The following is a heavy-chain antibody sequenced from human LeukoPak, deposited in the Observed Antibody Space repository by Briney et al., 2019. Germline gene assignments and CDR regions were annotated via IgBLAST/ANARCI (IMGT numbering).Heavy chain of an antibody. CDR1: GFIFSAYY. Sequence: SGGSLRLSCAASGFIFSAYYMHWVRQSPGKGLEWVADINADGSHSSYADSVKGRFTISRDNARDSLSLQINSLRDEDTAVYLEWSKSPGDYMDVWGKGTTVIVSS. V-gene: IGHV3-74*01. CDR3: WSKSPGDYMDV. D-gene: IGHD3-3*01. CDR2: INADGSHS. J-gene: IGHJ6*03.